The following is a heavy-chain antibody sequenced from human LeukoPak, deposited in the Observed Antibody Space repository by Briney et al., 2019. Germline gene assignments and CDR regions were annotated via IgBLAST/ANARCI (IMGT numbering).Heavy chain of an antibody. J-gene: IGHJ4*02. CDR1: GFTFSSYA. V-gene: IGHV3-33*01. CDR3: ARDTFGDYSFDY. CDR2: VWYDGSKT. D-gene: IGHD4-17*01. Sequence: GRSLRLSCAASGFTFSSYAMHWVRQAPGKGLEWVAVVWYDGSKTYSADSVKGRITISRDDSKNTLYLQMNSLRDEDTAVYYCARDTFGDYSFDYWGQGTLVTVSS.